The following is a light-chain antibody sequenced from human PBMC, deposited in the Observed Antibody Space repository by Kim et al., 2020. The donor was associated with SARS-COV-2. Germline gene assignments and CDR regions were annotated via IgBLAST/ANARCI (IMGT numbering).Light chain of an antibody. Sequence: FPGEKATLSCRVSQSVSSSYLAWYQQKPGQAPRLLIYGASNWATGIPDRFSGSGSGTDFTLTISGVEAEDSAVYYCQQYGSSPQTFGQGTKVDIK. J-gene: IGKJ1*01. V-gene: IGKV3-20*01. CDR1: QSVSSSY. CDR2: GAS. CDR3: QQYGSSPQT.